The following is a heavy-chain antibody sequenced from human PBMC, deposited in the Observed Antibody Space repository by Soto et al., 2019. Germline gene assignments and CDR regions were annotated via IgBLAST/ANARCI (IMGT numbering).Heavy chain of an antibody. CDR2: INYDGSET. V-gene: IGHV3-7*01. CDR1: AFTFSYSS. Sequence: GGSLRLSCAASAFTFSYSSMRWVRQAPGKGLEWVASINYDGSETYYADSVRGRFTISRDNTKNSLYLQMNSLRAEDTAVYYCATTKVDAFDIWGQGTMVTVSS. J-gene: IGHJ3*02. CDR3: ATTKVDAFDI.